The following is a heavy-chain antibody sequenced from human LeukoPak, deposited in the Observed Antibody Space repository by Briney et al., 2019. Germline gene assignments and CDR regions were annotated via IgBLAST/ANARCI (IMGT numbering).Heavy chain of an antibody. Sequence: GGSLRLSCPASGFIFSSYAMSWVRQAPGKGLEWVSVLYSDGNTKYADSVQGRFTISRDNSKNTLYLEMNSLSPDDTAVYYCARGVEPLAANTLAYWGQGTLVTVSS. V-gene: IGHV3-23*03. CDR3: ARGVEPLAANTLAY. CDR2: LYSDGNT. J-gene: IGHJ4*02. CDR1: GFIFSSYA. D-gene: IGHD1-14*01.